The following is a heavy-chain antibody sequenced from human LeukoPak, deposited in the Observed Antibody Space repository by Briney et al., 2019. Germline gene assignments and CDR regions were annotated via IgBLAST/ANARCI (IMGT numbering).Heavy chain of an antibody. CDR2: IYYSGST. CDR1: SGSISKYY. CDR3: ARRFPWYFDL. Sequence: PSETLSLTCTVSSGSISKYYWSWIRQSPGKGLERIGYIYYSGSTTYNPSLKSRVTMSVDMSKNQLSLKLSSVTAADTAVYYCARRFPWYFDLWGRGTLVTVSS. V-gene: IGHV4-59*12. J-gene: IGHJ2*01.